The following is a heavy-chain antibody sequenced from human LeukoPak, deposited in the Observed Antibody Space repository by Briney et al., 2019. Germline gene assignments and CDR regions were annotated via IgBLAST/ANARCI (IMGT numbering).Heavy chain of an antibody. D-gene: IGHD2-21*01. Sequence: SETLSLACTVSGGSISNSFWSWIRQPVGKGLEWIGRIYTDGSTNSNPSLRSRATMSLDTSKNQFFLKLTSVTAADTAVYYCARAPSGCGGTCAFDYWGQGTLVTVSS. CDR3: ARAPSGCGGTCAFDY. CDR1: GGSISNSF. J-gene: IGHJ4*02. CDR2: IYTDGST. V-gene: IGHV4-4*07.